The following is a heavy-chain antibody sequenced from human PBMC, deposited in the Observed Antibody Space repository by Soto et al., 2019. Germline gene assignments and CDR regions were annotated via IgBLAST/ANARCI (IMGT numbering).Heavy chain of an antibody. V-gene: IGHV5-10-1*01. CDR2: IDPSDSYT. J-gene: IGHJ6*02. CDR1: GYSFTSFW. Sequence: GESLKISCKGSGYSFTSFWISWVRQMPGKGLEWMGRIDPSDSYTNYSPSFQGHVTISADKSISTAYLQWSSLKASDTAMYYCASTPRGYCSSTSCRELGNYYGMDVWGQGTTVTVSS. D-gene: IGHD2-2*01. CDR3: ASTPRGYCSSTSCRELGNYYGMDV.